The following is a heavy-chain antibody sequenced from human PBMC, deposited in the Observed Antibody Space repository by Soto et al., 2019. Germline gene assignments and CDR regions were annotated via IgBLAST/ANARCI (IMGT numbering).Heavy chain of an antibody. J-gene: IGHJ4*02. CDR1: GGSIGGYY. Sequence: SETLSLTCTVSGGSIGGYYWRWIRQPPGKGLEWIGYIYYSGSTNYNPSLKSRVTISVDTSKNQFSLKLSSVTAADTAVYYCARGTTAMVTGYFDYWGQGTLVTVSS. CDR2: IYYSGST. V-gene: IGHV4-59*01. D-gene: IGHD5-18*01. CDR3: ARGTTAMVTGYFDY.